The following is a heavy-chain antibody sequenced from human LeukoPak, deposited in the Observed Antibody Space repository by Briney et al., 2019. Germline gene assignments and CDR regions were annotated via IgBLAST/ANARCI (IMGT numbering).Heavy chain of an antibody. CDR3: ARGGTYYDILTGYYTLRYFDY. D-gene: IGHD3-9*01. Sequence: ASVKVSCKASGYTFTGYYMYWVRQAPGQRLEWMGWINPSSGATNYAQKLQGRITMATDTSTSTAYMELRSLRSDNTAVYYCARGGTYYDILTGYYTLRYFDYWGQGTLVTVSS. CDR1: GYTFTGYY. J-gene: IGHJ4*02. V-gene: IGHV1-2*02. CDR2: INPSSGAT.